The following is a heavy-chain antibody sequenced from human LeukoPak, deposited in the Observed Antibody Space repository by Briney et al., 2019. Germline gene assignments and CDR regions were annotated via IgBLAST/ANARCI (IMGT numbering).Heavy chain of an antibody. Sequence: GASVKVSCKASGYTFTGYYMHWVRQAPGQGLEWMGRINPNSGGTNYAQKFQGRVTITRDTSISTAYMELSRLRSDDTAVYYCASLSGWSEDNFDYWGQGTLVTVSS. V-gene: IGHV1-2*06. J-gene: IGHJ4*02. CDR3: ASLSGWSEDNFDY. D-gene: IGHD6-19*01. CDR2: INPNSGGT. CDR1: GYTFTGYY.